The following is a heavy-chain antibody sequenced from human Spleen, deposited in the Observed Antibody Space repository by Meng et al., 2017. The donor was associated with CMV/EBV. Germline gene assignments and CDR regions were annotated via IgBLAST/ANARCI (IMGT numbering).Heavy chain of an antibody. D-gene: IGHD1-14*01. Sequence: GESLKISCAASGFTFTNYAVHWVRQAPGKGLEWVAVIAYDGSGKHYADSEMGRFTISRDNSKDTLYLQMNSLRLEDTALYYCVRGQHGKSTKTYLPAQYWGQGTLVTVSS. J-gene: IGHJ4*02. CDR3: VRGQHGKSTKTYLPAQY. CDR2: IAYDGSGK. CDR1: GFTFTNYA. V-gene: IGHV3-30*04.